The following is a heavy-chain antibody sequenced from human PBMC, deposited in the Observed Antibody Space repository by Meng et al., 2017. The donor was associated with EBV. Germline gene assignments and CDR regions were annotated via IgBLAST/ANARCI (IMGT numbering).Heavy chain of an antibody. J-gene: IGHJ4*02. Sequence: QGQFVTCAAVVKESVCTVKDSGKISGGPFRNYAVSWVRQAPGQGLEWLGGFLPTLGAPNYAQKFHGRVSITADESTSTHYMDLSSLRSEDTAVYYCASESGRGYTPDYWGQGTLVTVSS. CDR2: FLPTLGAP. D-gene: IGHD3-10*01. V-gene: IGHV1-69*01. CDR1: GGPFRNYA. CDR3: ASESGRGYTPDY.